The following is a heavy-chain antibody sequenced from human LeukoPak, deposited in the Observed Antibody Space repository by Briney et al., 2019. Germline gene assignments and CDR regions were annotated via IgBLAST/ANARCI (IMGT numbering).Heavy chain of an antibody. Sequence: GRSLRLSCAASGFTFSSYSINWVRQAPGKGLEWVSSISSSSSYIYYADSVKGRFTISRDNAKNSLYLQMNSLRAEDTAVYYCARDVEPRGSFPTYYYYYGMDVWGQGTTVTVSS. D-gene: IGHD1-26*01. CDR1: GFTFSSYS. V-gene: IGHV3-21*01. CDR2: ISSSSSYI. J-gene: IGHJ6*02. CDR3: ARDVEPRGSFPTYYYYYGMDV.